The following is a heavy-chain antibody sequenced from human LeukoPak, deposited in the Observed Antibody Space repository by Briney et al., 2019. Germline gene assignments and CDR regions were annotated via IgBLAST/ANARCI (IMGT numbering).Heavy chain of an antibody. D-gene: IGHD3-22*01. CDR2: ISCSSSYI. CDR1: GFTFSSYS. CDR3: ARLYYYDSSGYCLDY. Sequence: GGSLRLSCAASGFTFSSYSMNWVRQAPGKGLEWVSSISCSSSYIYYADSVKGRFTISRDNAKNSLYLQMNSLRAEDTAVYYCARLYYYDSSGYCLDYWGQGTLVTVSS. V-gene: IGHV3-21*01. J-gene: IGHJ4*02.